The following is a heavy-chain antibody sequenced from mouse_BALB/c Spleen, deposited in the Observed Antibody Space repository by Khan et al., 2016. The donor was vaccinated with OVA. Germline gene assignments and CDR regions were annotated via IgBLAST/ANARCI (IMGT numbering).Heavy chain of an antibody. Sequence: EVELVESGGDLVKPGGSLKVSCAASGFTSSSYGMSWVRQTPDKRLEWVATISSGGRYTYFPDSVKGRFTISRDNAKNTLYLQMTSLKSEDTAMYYCARAYYGNDYYAMDYWGQGTSVTVSS. CDR1: GFTSSSYG. CDR2: ISSGGRYT. CDR3: ARAYYGNDYYAMDY. V-gene: IGHV5-6*01. J-gene: IGHJ4*01. D-gene: IGHD2-10*01.